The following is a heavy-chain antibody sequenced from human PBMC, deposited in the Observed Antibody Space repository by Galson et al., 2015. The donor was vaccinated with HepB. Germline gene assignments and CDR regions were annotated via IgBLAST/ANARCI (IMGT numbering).Heavy chain of an antibody. CDR2: ISGSGGST. D-gene: IGHD3-10*01. J-gene: IGHJ4*02. CDR1: GFTVSSNY. V-gene: IGHV3-23*01. Sequence: SLRLSCAASGFTVSSNYMSWVRQAPGKGLEWVSAISGSGGSTYYADSVKGRFTISRDNSKNTLYLQMNSLRAEDTAVYYCAKGDYGSGSSPFDYWGQGTLVTVSS. CDR3: AKGDYGSGSSPFDY.